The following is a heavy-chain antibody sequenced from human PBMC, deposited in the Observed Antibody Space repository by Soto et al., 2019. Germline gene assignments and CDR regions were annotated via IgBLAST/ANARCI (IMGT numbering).Heavy chain of an antibody. CDR2: VFSSGST. V-gene: IGHV4-59*08. J-gene: IGHJ4*02. CDR1: GACTGGYY. D-gene: IGHD6-19*01. Sequence: QVQLQESGPGLLKPSETLSLTCTISGACTGGYYWSWIRQSPGRGLEWIGYVFSSGSTNYSPSLQSRVAISIDTSKRQFFLKLTSVTAADTALYYCARHWWSSGSYLVFDSWGQGTQVTVSS. CDR3: ARHWWSSGSYLVFDS.